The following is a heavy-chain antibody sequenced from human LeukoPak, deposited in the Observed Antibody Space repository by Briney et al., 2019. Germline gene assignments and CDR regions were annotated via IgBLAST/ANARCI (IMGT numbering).Heavy chain of an antibody. CDR3: ATYYCSRACRFDY. J-gene: IGHJ4*02. CDR1: GGSMSSYY. Sequence: SETLSLTCTVSGGSMSSYYWSWVRQPAGKGLEWIGRISTSGSTNYNPSLKSRVTVSLDTSKNQFSLKLSSVTAADTAMYYCATYYCSRACRFDYWSQGTLVTVSS. CDR2: ISTSGST. D-gene: IGHD2-15*01. V-gene: IGHV4-4*07.